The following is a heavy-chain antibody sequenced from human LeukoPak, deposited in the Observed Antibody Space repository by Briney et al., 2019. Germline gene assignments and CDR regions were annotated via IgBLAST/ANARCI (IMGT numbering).Heavy chain of an antibody. Sequence: PGRSLRLSCAASGFTFSSYGMHWVRQAPGKGLEGVAVIWYDGSNKYYAESVKCRFTISRDNSQNTLYLQMISLRAEDTDVYYCARDPSYSGYDFSYFDYWGQGTLVTVSS. CDR1: GFTFSSYG. CDR2: IWYDGSNK. D-gene: IGHD5-12*01. CDR3: ARDPSYSGYDFSYFDY. V-gene: IGHV3-33*01. J-gene: IGHJ4*02.